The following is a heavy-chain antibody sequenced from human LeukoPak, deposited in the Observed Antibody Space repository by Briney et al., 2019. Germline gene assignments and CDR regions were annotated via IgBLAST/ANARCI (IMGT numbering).Heavy chain of an antibody. Sequence: SETLSLTCAVYGGSFSGYYWSWIRQPPGKGLEWIGEINHSGSTNYNPSLKSRVTISVDTSKNQFSLKLSSVTAADTAVYYCARGPRMAARAFDYWGQGTLVTVSS. V-gene: IGHV4-34*01. CDR2: INHSGST. D-gene: IGHD6-6*01. J-gene: IGHJ4*02. CDR1: GGSFSGYY. CDR3: ARGPRMAARAFDY.